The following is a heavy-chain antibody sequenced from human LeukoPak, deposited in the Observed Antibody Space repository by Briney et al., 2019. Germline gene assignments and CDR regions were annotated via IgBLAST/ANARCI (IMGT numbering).Heavy chain of an antibody. D-gene: IGHD1-26*01. CDR3: AKGTGVGADYYYYYYMDV. V-gene: IGHV3-23*01. CDR1: GFTFSSYA. Sequence: QTGGSLRLSCAASGFTFSSYAMSWVRQAPGKGLEWVSAISGSGGSTYYADSVKGRFTISRDNSKNTLYLQMNSLRAEDTAVYYCAKGTGVGADYYYYYYMDVWGKGTTVTVSS. CDR2: ISGSGGST. J-gene: IGHJ6*03.